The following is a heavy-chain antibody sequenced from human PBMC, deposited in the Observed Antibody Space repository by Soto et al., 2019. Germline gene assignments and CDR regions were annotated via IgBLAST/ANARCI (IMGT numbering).Heavy chain of an antibody. V-gene: IGHV3-48*02. CDR1: GFTFSSYS. J-gene: IGHJ6*02. Sequence: EVQLVESGGSLVQPGGSLRLSCAASGFTFSSYSMNWVRQAPGKGLEWVSYISSSSSTIYYADSVKGRFTISRDNAKNSLYLQMNSVRDEETAVYYCAREGVYYYYGMDVWGQGTTVTVSS. D-gene: IGHD3-16*01. CDR3: AREGVYYYYGMDV. CDR2: ISSSSSTI.